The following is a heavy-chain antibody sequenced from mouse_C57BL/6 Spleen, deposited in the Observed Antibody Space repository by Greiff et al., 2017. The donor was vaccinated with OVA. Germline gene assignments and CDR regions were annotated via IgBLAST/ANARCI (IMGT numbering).Heavy chain of an antibody. D-gene: IGHD6-1*01. V-gene: IGHV1-82*01. CDR3: ARSADLPGAMDY. J-gene: IGHJ4*01. CDR1: GYAFSSSW. CDR2: IYPGDGDT. Sequence: QVQLQQSGPELVKPGASVKISCKASGYAFSSSWMNWVKQRPGKGLEWIGRIYPGDGDTNYNGKFKGKATLTADKSSSTAYMQLSSLTSEDSAVYFCARSADLPGAMDYWGQGTSVTVSS.